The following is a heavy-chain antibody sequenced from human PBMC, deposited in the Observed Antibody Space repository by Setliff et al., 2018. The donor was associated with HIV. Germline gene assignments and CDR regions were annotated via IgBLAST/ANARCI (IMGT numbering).Heavy chain of an antibody. Sequence: ASVKVSCKASGYTFTNHLLYWVRQAPGQRLEWMGWINADNGNTRYSQKFQGRVTITRDTSASTAYMELSSLTSQDTAVYYCARERATGKPPLLNWYFDLWGRGT. CDR1: GYTFTNHL. CDR3: ARERATGKPPLLNWYFDL. J-gene: IGHJ2*01. D-gene: IGHD1-1*01. V-gene: IGHV1-3*01. CDR2: INADNGNT.